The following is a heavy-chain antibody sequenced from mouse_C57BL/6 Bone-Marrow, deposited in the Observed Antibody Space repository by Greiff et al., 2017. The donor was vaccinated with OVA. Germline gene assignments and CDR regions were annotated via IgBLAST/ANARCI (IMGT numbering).Heavy chain of an antibody. CDR3: AREEIYDGYPYYAMDY. V-gene: IGHV1-74*01. J-gene: IGHJ4*01. Sequence: QVQLQQPGAELVKPGASVKVSCKASGYTFTSYWMHWVKQRPGQGLEWIGRIHPSDSDTNYNQKFKGKATLTVDKSSSTAYMQLSSLTYEDSAVYYCAREEIYDGYPYYAMDYWGQGTSVTVSS. CDR1: GYTFTSYW. D-gene: IGHD2-3*01. CDR2: IHPSDSDT.